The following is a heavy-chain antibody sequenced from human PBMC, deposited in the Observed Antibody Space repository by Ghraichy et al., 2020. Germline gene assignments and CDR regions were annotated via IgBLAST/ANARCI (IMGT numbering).Heavy chain of an antibody. D-gene: IGHD3-3*01. Sequence: ASVKVSCKASGYTFTSYGISWVRQAPGQGLEWMGWISAYNGNTNYAQKLQGRVTMTTDTSTSTAYMELRSLRSDDTAVYYCARDSEYTHYDFWSGYSNTLNWFDPWGQGTLVTVSS. J-gene: IGHJ5*02. CDR2: ISAYNGNT. CDR3: ARDSEYTHYDFWSGYSNTLNWFDP. V-gene: IGHV1-18*01. CDR1: GYTFTSYG.